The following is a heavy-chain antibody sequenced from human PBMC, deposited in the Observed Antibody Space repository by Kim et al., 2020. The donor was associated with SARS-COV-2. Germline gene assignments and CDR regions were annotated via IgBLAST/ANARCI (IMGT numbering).Heavy chain of an antibody. D-gene: IGHD2-15*01. V-gene: IGHV5-51*01. CDR3: ARIGDY. J-gene: IGHJ4*02. CDR2: YPGDSDT. Sequence: YPGDSDTSYSPSFQGQVTISAAKSISAAYLQWSSLKASDTAMYYCARIGDYWGQGTLVTVSS.